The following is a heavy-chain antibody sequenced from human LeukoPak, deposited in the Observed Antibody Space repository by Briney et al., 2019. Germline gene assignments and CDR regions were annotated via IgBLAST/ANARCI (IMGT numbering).Heavy chain of an antibody. J-gene: IGHJ5*02. CDR1: GFTFTGHY. CDR3: ASSPYYYGSGSYRGWFDP. D-gene: IGHD3-10*01. Sequence: ASMKVSCKTSGFTFTGHYMHWLRQAPGQGLEWMGWINANTGVTHYAVKFQGRVTMTRNTSISTAYMELSSLRSEDTAVYYCASSPYYYGSGSYRGWFDPWGQGTLVTVSS. CDR2: INANTGVT. V-gene: IGHV1-2*02.